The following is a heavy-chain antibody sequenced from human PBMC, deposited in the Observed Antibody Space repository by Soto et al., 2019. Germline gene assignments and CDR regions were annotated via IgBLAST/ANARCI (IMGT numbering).Heavy chain of an antibody. D-gene: IGHD1-26*01. V-gene: IGHV3-23*01. CDR1: GFTFSSYA. Sequence: GSLRLSCAASGFTFSSYAMSWVRQAPGKGLEWVSAISGSGGSTYYADSVKGRFTISRDNSKNTLYLQMNSLRAEDTAVYYCAKAGIVGATITDSFDYWGQGTLVTSPQ. J-gene: IGHJ4*02. CDR2: ISGSGGST. CDR3: AKAGIVGATITDSFDY.